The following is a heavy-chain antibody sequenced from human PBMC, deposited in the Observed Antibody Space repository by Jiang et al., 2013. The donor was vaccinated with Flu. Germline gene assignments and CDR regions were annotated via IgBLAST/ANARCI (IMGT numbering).Heavy chain of an antibody. CDR3: ARAAGGIYYYGMDV. Sequence: AAWNWIRQSPSRGLEWLEGRYFRSKWYNDYAVSVKSRITINPDTSKNQFSLQLNSVTPDDTAVYYCARAAGGIYYYGMDVWGQGTTVTVSS. J-gene: IGHJ6*02. V-gene: IGHV6-1*01. CDR1: AA. CDR2: RYFRSKWYN. D-gene: IGHD4-23*01.